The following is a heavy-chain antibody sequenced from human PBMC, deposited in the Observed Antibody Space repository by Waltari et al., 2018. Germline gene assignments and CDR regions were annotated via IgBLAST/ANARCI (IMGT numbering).Heavy chain of an antibody. CDR2: INHSGST. V-gene: IGHV4-34*01. J-gene: IGHJ6*02. Sequence: QVQLQQWGAGLLKPSETLSLTCAVYGGSFSGYYWSWIRQPPGKGLEWIGEINHSGSTNYTPSLKSRVTISVDTSKNQFSLKLSSVTTADTAVYYCARGGGYYDYIWGSYRDVDYYGMDVWGQGTTVTVSS. CDR3: ARGGGYYDYIWGSYRDVDYYGMDV. D-gene: IGHD3-16*02. CDR1: GGSFSGYY.